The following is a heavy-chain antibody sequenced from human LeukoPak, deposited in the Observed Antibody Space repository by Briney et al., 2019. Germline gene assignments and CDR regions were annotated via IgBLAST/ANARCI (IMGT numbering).Heavy chain of an antibody. D-gene: IGHD6-13*01. CDR2: INHSGST. Sequence: PSETLSLTCAVYGGSFSGYYWSWIRRPPGKGLEWIGEINHSGSTNYNPSLKSRVTISVDTSKNQFSLKLSSVTAADTAVYYCARGVAGSWSWEVDYWGQGTLVTVSS. J-gene: IGHJ4*02. CDR1: GGSFSGYY. V-gene: IGHV4-34*01. CDR3: ARGVAGSWSWEVDY.